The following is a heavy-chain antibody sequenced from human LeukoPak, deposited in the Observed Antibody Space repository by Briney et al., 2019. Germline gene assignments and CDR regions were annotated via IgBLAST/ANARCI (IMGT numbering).Heavy chain of an antibody. CDR1: GFTVSSNY. CDR3: ARQTGGFDY. D-gene: IGHD3-16*01. CDR2: INGCDNT. V-gene: IGHV3-53*01. J-gene: IGHJ4*02. Sequence: AGGSLRLSCAAPGFTVSSNYMSWVRQAPGTGLEWVSLINGCDNTYYADSVKGRFTISRDNSKNTLYLHMNSLRAEDTAVYYCARQTGGFDYWGQRTLVTVSS.